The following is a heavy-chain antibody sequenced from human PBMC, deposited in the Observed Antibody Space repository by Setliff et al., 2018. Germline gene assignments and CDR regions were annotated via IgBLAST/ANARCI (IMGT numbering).Heavy chain of an antibody. D-gene: IGHD3-3*01. V-gene: IGHV4-61*05. CDR3: ARTHSIIKIFGVVSLLYHMDV. J-gene: IGHJ6*03. CDR2: IFYIGRS. CDR1: DDSITSSNYS. Sequence: SETLSLTCTVSDDSITSSNYSLAWVRAPPGKALEWIGNIFYIGRSHSNPSLKSRLTMSVDKTKNKFSLNLTSLTAADTAVYYCARTHSIIKIFGVVSLLYHMDVWGTGTTVNVSS.